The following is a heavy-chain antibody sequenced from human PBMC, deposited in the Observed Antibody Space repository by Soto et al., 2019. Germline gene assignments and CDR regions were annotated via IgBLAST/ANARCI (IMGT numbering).Heavy chain of an antibody. CDR2: IYWDDDQ. J-gene: IGHJ4*02. Sequence: QITLKESGPPLVRPAQTLTLTCAFSGFSLTTTSMGVAWIRQPPGKALEWLALIYWDDDQRYSPSLKDRLTIPQDTPRSRGVLTISNLNPEDTGTYLFANAGDYDLLSFDHWGPGTLVTVSS. CDR3: ANAGDYDLLSFDH. CDR1: GFSLTTTSMG. V-gene: IGHV2-5*02. D-gene: IGHD4-17*01.